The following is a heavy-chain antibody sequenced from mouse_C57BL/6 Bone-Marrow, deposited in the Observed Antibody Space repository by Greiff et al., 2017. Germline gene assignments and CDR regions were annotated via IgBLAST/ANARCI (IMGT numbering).Heavy chain of an antibody. Sequence: VQLQQSGAELVRPGASVTLSCKASGYTFTDYEMHWVKQTPVHGLEWIGAIDPETGGTAYNQKFKGKAILTSDKSSRTAYMELRSLTSEDSAVYYCTRPGSSFYYFDYWGQGTTLTVSS. CDR1: GYTFTDYE. D-gene: IGHD1-1*01. CDR2: IDPETGGT. CDR3: TRPGSSFYYFDY. J-gene: IGHJ2*01. V-gene: IGHV1-15*01.